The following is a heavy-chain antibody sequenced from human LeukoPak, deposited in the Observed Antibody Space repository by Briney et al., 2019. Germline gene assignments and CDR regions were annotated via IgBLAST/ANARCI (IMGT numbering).Heavy chain of an antibody. J-gene: IGHJ3*02. CDR3: AKEADMEWELRSYAFDI. CDR1: GFTVSSNY. CDR2: IYSGGST. D-gene: IGHD1-26*01. V-gene: IGHV3-53*05. Sequence: GGSLRLSCAASGFTVSSNYMSWVRQAPGKGLEWVSVIYSGGSTYYADSVKGRFTISRDNSKNTLYLQMNSLRAEDTAVYYCAKEADMEWELRSYAFDIWGQGTMVTVSS.